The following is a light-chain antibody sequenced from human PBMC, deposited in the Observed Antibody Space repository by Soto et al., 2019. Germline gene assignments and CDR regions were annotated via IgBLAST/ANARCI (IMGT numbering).Light chain of an antibody. CDR3: VTWDTSLRTGV. V-gene: IGLV1-51*01. CDR2: NNN. J-gene: IGLJ3*02. CDR1: RSNIGNNY. Sequence: QSVLTQPPSVSAAPGQKVTISCSGSRSNIGNNYVAWYQQFPGTVPKLLIYNNNGRPSGTPDRLSGSASGTSATLTITGLQTWDEADSFCVTWDTSLRTGVIGGGTKVTVL.